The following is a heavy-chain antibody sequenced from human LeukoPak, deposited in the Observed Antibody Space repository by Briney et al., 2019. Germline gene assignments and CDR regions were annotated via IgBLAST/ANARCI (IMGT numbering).Heavy chain of an antibody. CDR3: ARDLSYDYVWGSYRPNWFDP. J-gene: IGHJ5*02. CDR2: TNWNGGST. Sequence: GGSLRLSCAASGFTFDDYGMSWVRQAPGKGLEWVSGTNWNGGSTGYADSVKGRFTISRDNAKNSLYLQMNSLRADDTALYYCARDLSYDYVWGSYRPNWFDPWGQGTLVTVSS. CDR1: GFTFDDYG. V-gene: IGHV3-20*04. D-gene: IGHD3-16*02.